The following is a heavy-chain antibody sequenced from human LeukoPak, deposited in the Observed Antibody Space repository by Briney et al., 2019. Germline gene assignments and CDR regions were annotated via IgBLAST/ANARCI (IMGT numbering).Heavy chain of an antibody. D-gene: IGHD2-15*01. CDR1: GYTLTELS. CDR3: ARGFRLAAIEDWFDP. CDR2: FDPEDGET. J-gene: IGHJ5*02. V-gene: IGHV1-24*01. Sequence: ASVKVSCKVSGYTLTELSMHWVRQAPGKGLEWMGGFDPEDGETIYAQKFQGRVTMTEDTSTDTAYMELSSLRSEDTAVYYCARGFRLAAIEDWFDPWGQGTLVTVSS.